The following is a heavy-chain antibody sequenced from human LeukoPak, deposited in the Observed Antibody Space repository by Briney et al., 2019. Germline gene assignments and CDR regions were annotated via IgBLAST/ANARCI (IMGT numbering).Heavy chain of an antibody. Sequence: SETLSLTCTVSGGSISSYYWSWIRQPPGKGLEYIGYIYYSGYTNYNPSLKSRVTISVDTSKNQFSLKLSSVTAADTAVYYCARHRGITMVRGGLFYYYYYMDVWGKGTTVTISS. CDR2: IYYSGYT. CDR1: GGSISSYY. CDR3: ARHRGITMVRGGLFYYYYYMDV. V-gene: IGHV4-59*01. D-gene: IGHD3-10*01. J-gene: IGHJ6*03.